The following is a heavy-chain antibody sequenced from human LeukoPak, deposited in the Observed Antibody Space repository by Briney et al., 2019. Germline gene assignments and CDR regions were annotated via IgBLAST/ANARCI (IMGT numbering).Heavy chain of an antibody. CDR1: GFTFSRYG. CDR3: ACIAARKYPYYYYYYYMDV. J-gene: IGHJ6*03. CDR2: ISYDGSNK. D-gene: IGHD6-6*01. Sequence: PGRSLRLSCAASGFTFSRYGMHWVRQAPGKGLEWVAIISYDGSNKYYADSVRGRFTISRDNSKNTLYLQMNSLRAEDTAVYYCACIAARKYPYYYYYYYMDVWGKGTTVTVSS. V-gene: IGHV3-30*03.